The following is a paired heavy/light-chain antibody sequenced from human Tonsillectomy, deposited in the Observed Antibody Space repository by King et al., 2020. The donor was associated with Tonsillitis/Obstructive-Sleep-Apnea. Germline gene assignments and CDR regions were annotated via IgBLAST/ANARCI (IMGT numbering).Heavy chain of an antibody. J-gene: IGHJ6*03. Sequence: QVQLVESGGGVVQPGKPLRLSCTASGFTFSDYAMHWVRQAPGKGLEWVAVITFDGSKKSHADSVKGRFTISRDNSKDTLYLQMNSLRAEDTAVYYCARDTPDYCSVGVCHNFDYYYYMDVWGKGTTVTVSS. CDR2: ITFDGSKK. CDR3: ARDTPDYCSVGVCHNFDYYYYMDV. V-gene: IGHV3-30*17. CDR1: GFTFSDYA. D-gene: IGHD2-8*02.
Light chain of an antibody. V-gene: IGKV3-11*01. CDR1: QSVGSY. CDR3: QQRSSWPPTWT. J-gene: IGKJ1*01. Sequence: EIVLTQSPATLSLSPGETATLSCRASQSVGSYLGWYQHKPGQAPRLLIYDASNRAAGIPARFSGSGSGTDFTLTISSLEHEDFAVYYCQQRSSWPPTWTFGQGTKVEIK. CDR2: DAS.